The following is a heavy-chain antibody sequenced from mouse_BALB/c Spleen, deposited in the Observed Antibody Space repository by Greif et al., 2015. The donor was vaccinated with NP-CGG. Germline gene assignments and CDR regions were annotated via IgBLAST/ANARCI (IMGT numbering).Heavy chain of an antibody. CDR3: ALDGYPSGDFDV. V-gene: IGHV14-3*02. CDR2: IDPANGNT. D-gene: IGHD2-3*01. J-gene: IGHJ1*01. CDR1: GFNIKDTY. Sequence: VQLQQSGAELVKPGASVKLSCTAPGFNIKDTYMHWVKQRPEQGLEWIGRIDPANGNTKYDPKFQGKATITADTSSNTAYLQLSSLTSEDTAVYYCALDGYPSGDFDVWGAGTTVTVSS.